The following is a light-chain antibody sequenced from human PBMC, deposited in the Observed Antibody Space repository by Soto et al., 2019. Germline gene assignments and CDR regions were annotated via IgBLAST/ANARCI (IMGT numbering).Light chain of an antibody. CDR3: SSYAATDNVV. CDR1: SSDVGGYNY. V-gene: IGLV2-8*01. CDR2: EVS. Sequence: QSALTQPPSASGSPGQSVTISCTGTSSDVGGYNYVSWYQQPPGKAPKLMIYEVSKRSSGVPDRFSGSKSGNTASLTVSGLRAEDEADYYCSSYAATDNVVFGGGTKLTV. J-gene: IGLJ3*02.